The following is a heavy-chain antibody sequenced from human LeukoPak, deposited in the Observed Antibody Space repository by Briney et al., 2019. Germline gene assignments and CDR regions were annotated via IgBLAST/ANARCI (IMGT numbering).Heavy chain of an antibody. CDR1: GGSISSGGYY. D-gene: IGHD3-10*01. J-gene: IGHJ5*02. Sequence: PSETLSLTCTVSGGSISSGGYYWSWIRQHPGKGLEWIGYIYYSGSTYYNPSLKSRVTISVDTSKNQFSLKLSSVTAADTAVYYCARAEVRVNNGIDPWGQGTLVTVSS. CDR2: IYYSGST. V-gene: IGHV4-31*03. CDR3: ARAEVRVNNGIDP.